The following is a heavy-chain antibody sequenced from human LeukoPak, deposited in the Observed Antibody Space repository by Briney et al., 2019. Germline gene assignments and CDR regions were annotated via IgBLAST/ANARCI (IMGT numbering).Heavy chain of an antibody. CDR2: ISGSGGST. CDR1: GFTFSSYA. D-gene: IGHD2-2*01. CDR3: AKGDLYCSSTSCYLDY. J-gene: IGHJ4*02. Sequence: GGSLRLSCAASGFTFSSYAMSWVRQAPGKGLEWVSAISGSGGSTYYADSVKGRFTISRDNSKNTLYLQMNSLRAEDTAVYYCAKGDLYCSSTSCYLDYWGQGTLVTVSS. V-gene: IGHV3-23*01.